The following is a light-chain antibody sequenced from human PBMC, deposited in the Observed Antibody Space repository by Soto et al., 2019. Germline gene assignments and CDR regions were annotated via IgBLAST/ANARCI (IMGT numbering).Light chain of an antibody. CDR1: QSISSSF. CDR3: QQYDNSPIT. CDR2: GAS. V-gene: IGKV3-20*01. Sequence: EIVLTQSPGILSLSPGERASLSCGASQSISSSFLAWYQQKPGQAPRLLIYGASSRATGIPDRFSGTGSETAITLTISRLEPEDFAVYYCQQYDNSPITLGQGTRLEIK. J-gene: IGKJ5*01.